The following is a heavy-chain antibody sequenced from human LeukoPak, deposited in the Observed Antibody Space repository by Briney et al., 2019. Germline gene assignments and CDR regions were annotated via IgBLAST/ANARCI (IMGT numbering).Heavy chain of an antibody. D-gene: IGHD4-11*01. V-gene: IGHV1-2*02. J-gene: IGHJ5*02. CDR1: GYTFTGYY. CDR3: TRSYGIFNYFDP. Sequence: ASVKVSCKASGYTFTGYYMHWVRQAPGQGLEWMGWINPNSGGTNYAQEFQGRVTMTRDTSISTVYMEVSRLTSDDTAVYYCTRSYGIFNYFDPWGQGTLVTVSS. CDR2: INPNSGGT.